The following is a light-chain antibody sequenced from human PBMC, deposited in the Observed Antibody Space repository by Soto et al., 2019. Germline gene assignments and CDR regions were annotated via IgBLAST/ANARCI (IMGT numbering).Light chain of an antibody. Sequence: DIPMTQSPSAMSASVGDRVTITCRASQDISDYLAWFQQKPGKVPKRLIYAASNLQSGVPSRFSGSGSGTEFTLSISRLQPEDFATYYCLQHNAYPWTFGQGTKVEIK. J-gene: IGKJ1*01. V-gene: IGKV1-17*03. CDR3: LQHNAYPWT. CDR2: AAS. CDR1: QDISDY.